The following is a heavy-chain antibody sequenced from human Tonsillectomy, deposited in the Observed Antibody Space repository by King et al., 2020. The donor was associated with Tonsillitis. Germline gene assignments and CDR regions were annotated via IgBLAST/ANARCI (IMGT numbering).Heavy chain of an antibody. D-gene: IGHD1-1*01. CDR3: VKGRTGYDGFDI. CDR2: ISSNGGST. CDR1: GFIFSSYA. V-gene: IGHV3-64D*06. J-gene: IGHJ3*02. Sequence: VQLVESGGGLVQPGGSLRLSCSASGFIFSSYAMHWVRQAPGKGLEYVSAISSNGGSTYYADSVKGRFSISRDNSKNTLYFQMSSLRVEDTAVYYCVKGRTGYDGFDIWGQGTMATVSS.